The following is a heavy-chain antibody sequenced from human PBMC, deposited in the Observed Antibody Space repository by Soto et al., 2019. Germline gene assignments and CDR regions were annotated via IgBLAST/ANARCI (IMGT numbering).Heavy chain of an antibody. CDR1: GGTFSSYA. V-gene: IGHV1-69*06. D-gene: IGHD3-22*01. CDR2: IIPIFGTA. Sequence: ASVKVSCKASGGTFSSYAISWVRQAPGQGLEWMGGIIPIFGTANYAQKFQGRVTITADKSTSTAYMELSSLRSEDTAVYYCARVDSSGYYYHFDYWGQGTLVTVSS. J-gene: IGHJ4*02. CDR3: ARVDSSGYYYHFDY.